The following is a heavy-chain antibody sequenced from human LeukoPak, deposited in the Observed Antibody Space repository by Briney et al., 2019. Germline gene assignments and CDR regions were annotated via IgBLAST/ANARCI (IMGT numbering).Heavy chain of an antibody. D-gene: IGHD4-17*01. Sequence: GGSLRLSCAASGFTFSSYEMNWVRQAPGKGLERVSYISSSGSTIYYADSVKGRFTISRDNAKNSLYLQMNSLRAEDTAVYYCARVGTVTTYYFDYWGQGTLVTVSS. CDR3: ARVGTVTTYYFDY. J-gene: IGHJ4*02. CDR2: ISSSGSTI. CDR1: GFTFSSYE. V-gene: IGHV3-48*03.